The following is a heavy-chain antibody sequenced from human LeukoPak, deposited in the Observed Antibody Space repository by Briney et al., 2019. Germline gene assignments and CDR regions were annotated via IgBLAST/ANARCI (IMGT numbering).Heavy chain of an antibody. CDR3: ARVSSSWYQDWYFDL. CDR2: IYYSGST. D-gene: IGHD6-13*01. CDR1: GGSISSYY. J-gene: IGHJ2*01. V-gene: IGHV4-59*01. Sequence: SETLSLTCTVSGGSISSYYWSWIRQPPGKGLEWIGYIYYSGSTNYNPSLKSRVTISVKTSKNQFSLKLRSVTAADTAVYYCARVSSSWYQDWYFDLWGRGTLVTVSS.